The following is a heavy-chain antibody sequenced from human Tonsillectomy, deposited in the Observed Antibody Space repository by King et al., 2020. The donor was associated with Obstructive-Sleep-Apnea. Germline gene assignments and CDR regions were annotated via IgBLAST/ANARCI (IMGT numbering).Heavy chain of an antibody. J-gene: IGHJ6*02. CDR3: AKGLDFFDWLSLDV. V-gene: IGHV3-30*18. CDR1: GFTFNNYG. D-gene: IGHD3-9*01. Sequence: VQLVESGGGVVQPGRSLRLSCAASGFTFNNYGMHWVRQAPGKGLEWVAVISYDGSNKYYADSVKGRFNISRDNSKNTLYLQMNSLRAEDTAVYYCAKGLDFFDWLSLDVWGQGPTVTVSS. CDR2: ISYDGSNK.